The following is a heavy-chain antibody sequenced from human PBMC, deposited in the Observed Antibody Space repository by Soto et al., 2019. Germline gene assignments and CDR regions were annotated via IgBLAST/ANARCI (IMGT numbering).Heavy chain of an antibody. CDR1: GNILSSNSVA. V-gene: IGHV6-1*01. CDR3: ARGQFTAFDI. CDR2: TYYRSKWYN. J-gene: IGHJ3*02. Sequence: SQTLLLTCAFSGNILSSNSVAWNWIRPSPSRGLEWLGRTYYRSKWYNDYAVSVKGRITVNPDTSKNQFSLQLNSVTPEDTAVNFCARGQFTAFDIWGQGTVVTVSS. D-gene: IGHD6-19*01.